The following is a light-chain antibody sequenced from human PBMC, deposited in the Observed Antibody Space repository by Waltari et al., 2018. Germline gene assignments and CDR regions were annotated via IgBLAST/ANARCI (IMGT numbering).Light chain of an antibody. CDR1: QSLNNH. CDR2: YIS. CDR3: RQRAEWRSPT. V-gene: IGKV3-11*01. J-gene: IGKJ4*01. Sequence: EIVLTQSPAPPSFSPGERAIAFCRASQSLNNHLAWYQKKPGQAPRLLIYYISNRVTGSPARRIGDGAGADYTITISSLEPEDFAVDYCRQRAEWRSPTFGGGTKVE.